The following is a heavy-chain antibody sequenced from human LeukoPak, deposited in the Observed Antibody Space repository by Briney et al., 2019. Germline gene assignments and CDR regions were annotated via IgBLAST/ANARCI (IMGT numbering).Heavy chain of an antibody. CDR2: MYYSGST. J-gene: IGHJ5*02. V-gene: IGHV4-59*01. Sequence: SETLSLTCTVSGASIRSYYWSWIRQPPGKGLEWIGYMYYSGSTNYNPSLKSRVTISVDTSKNQFSLKLSSVTAADTAVYYCARDAPYGSGSYRTMNWFDPWGQGTLVPVSS. D-gene: IGHD3-10*01. CDR3: ARDAPYGSGSYRTMNWFDP. CDR1: GASIRSYY.